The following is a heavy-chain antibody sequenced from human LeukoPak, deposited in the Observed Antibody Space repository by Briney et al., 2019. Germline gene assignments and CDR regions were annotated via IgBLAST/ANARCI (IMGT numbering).Heavy chain of an antibody. V-gene: IGHV3-30*02. CDR3: ARVVDFWSVSDAFDI. Sequence: GGSLRLSCAASGFIFNTYVMHWVRQAPGKVLEWLAFIRYDGSNKNYADSVKGRFTISRDNTKNSLYLQMNSLRAEDTAVYYCARVVDFWSVSDAFDIWGQGTMITVSS. J-gene: IGHJ3*02. CDR2: IRYDGSNK. D-gene: IGHD3-3*01. CDR1: GFIFNTYV.